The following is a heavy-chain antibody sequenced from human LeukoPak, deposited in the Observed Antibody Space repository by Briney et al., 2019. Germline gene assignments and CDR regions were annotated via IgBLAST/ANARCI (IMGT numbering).Heavy chain of an antibody. CDR3: TRDVYDSSGYYSNY. CDR2: IRSKAYGGTT. D-gene: IGHD3-22*01. Sequence: GGSLRLSCTVSGFTFGDYAMSWVRQAPGKGLEWVGFIRSKAYGGTTEYAESVKGRFTSSRDDSKSIAYLQMNSLKTEDTAVYYCTRDVYDSSGYYSNYWGQGTLVTVSS. J-gene: IGHJ4*02. V-gene: IGHV3-49*04. CDR1: GFTFGDYA.